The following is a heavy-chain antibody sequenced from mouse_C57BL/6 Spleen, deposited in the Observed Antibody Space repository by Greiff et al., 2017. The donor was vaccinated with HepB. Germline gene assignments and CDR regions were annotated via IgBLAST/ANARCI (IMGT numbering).Heavy chain of an antibody. CDR2: IYPRDGST. Sequence: QVHVKQSGPELVKPGASVKLSCKASGYTFTSYDINWVKQRPGQGLEWIGWIYPRDGSTKYNEKFKGKATLTVDTSSSTAYMELHSLTSEDSAVYFCARSLYYDYDWFAYWGQGTLVTVSA. CDR3: ARSLYYDYDWFAY. D-gene: IGHD2-4*01. J-gene: IGHJ3*01. V-gene: IGHV1-85*01. CDR1: GYTFTSYD.